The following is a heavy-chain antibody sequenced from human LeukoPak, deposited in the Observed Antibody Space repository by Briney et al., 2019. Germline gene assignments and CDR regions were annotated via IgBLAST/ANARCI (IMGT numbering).Heavy chain of an antibody. D-gene: IGHD6-13*01. V-gene: IGHV3-9*01. J-gene: IGHJ5*02. Sequence: PGRSLRLSCAASGFTFDDYAMHWVRQAPGKGLEWVSGISWNSGSIGYADSVKGRFTISRDNAKNSLYLQMNSLRAEDTALYYCARFSSSSWYLGWFDPWGQGTLLTVSS. CDR1: GFTFDDYA. CDR2: ISWNSGSI. CDR3: ARFSSSSWYLGWFDP.